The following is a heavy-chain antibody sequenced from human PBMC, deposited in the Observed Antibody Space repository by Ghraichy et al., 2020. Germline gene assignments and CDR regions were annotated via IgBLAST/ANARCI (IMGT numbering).Heavy chain of an antibody. Sequence: GGSLRLSCAASGFTFSDYYMSWIRQAPGKGLEWVSYISSSSSYTNYADSVKGRFTISRDNAKNSLYLQMNSLRAEDTAVYYCAREGNGGNHNGDAFDIWGQGTMVTVSS. CDR2: ISSSSSYT. J-gene: IGHJ3*02. V-gene: IGHV3-11*06. CDR3: AREGNGGNHNGDAFDI. D-gene: IGHD4-23*01. CDR1: GFTFSDYY.